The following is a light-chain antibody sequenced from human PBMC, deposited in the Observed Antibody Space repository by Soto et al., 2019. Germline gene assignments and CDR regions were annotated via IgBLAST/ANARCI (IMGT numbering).Light chain of an antibody. Sequence: DIQMTQSPSTLSASVGDRVTITCRASQSISSWLAWYQQKPGKAPKLLIYDASSLESGVPSRFSGSGSGTEFTRTISSLQPDDFATYYCQQYNSYRTFGQGTKVDIK. V-gene: IGKV1-5*01. CDR3: QQYNSYRT. CDR1: QSISSW. J-gene: IGKJ1*01. CDR2: DAS.